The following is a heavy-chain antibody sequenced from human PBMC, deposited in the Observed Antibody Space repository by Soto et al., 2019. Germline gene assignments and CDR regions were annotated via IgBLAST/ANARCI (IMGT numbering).Heavy chain of an antibody. J-gene: IGHJ4*02. V-gene: IGHV3-7*01. Sequence: GGSLRLSCAASGFTFRNYWMSWVRQAPGKGLEWVANIKYDGSEKYYVDSVKGRFTISRDNAKNSLYLQMNSLRAEDTALYYCARDCYYGTGSYYTPFFDFWGQGT. CDR3: ARDCYYGTGSYYTPFFDF. D-gene: IGHD3-10*01. CDR1: GFTFRNYW. CDR2: IKYDGSEK.